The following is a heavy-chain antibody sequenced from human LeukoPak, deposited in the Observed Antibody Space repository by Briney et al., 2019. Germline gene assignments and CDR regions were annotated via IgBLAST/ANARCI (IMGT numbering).Heavy chain of an antibody. J-gene: IGHJ4*02. Sequence: ASVKVSCKATGYTFTNYGISWVRQAPGQGLEWMGWINAYHGNTNYEQKLQGRVTLTTDTSTSTAYMELKSLRSDDTAVYYCARDGGDLDYWGQGTLVTVSS. CDR1: GYTFTNYG. V-gene: IGHV1-18*01. CDR3: ARDGGDLDY. D-gene: IGHD2-21*02. CDR2: INAYHGNT.